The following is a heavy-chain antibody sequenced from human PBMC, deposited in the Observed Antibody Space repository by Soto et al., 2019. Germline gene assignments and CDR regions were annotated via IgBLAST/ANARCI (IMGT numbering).Heavy chain of an antibody. CDR1: GFTLTTYG. CDR3: ARDMWSTADYYFAMDV. CDR2: IRSGGSVT. D-gene: IGHD2-21*01. J-gene: IGHJ6*02. Sequence: GGSLRLSCAVYGFTLTTYGMHWVRQAPGKGLVWVSRIRSGGSVTTYAEPVKGRFIISRDNAKNTLYLQMNSLRAEDTAVYFCARDMWSTADYYFAMDVCGQGTTVTVSS. V-gene: IGHV3-74*03.